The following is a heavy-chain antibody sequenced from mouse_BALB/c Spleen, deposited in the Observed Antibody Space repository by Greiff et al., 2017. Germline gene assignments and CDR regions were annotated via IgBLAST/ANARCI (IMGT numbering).Heavy chain of an antibody. J-gene: IGHJ4*01. Sequence: DVMLVESGGGLVQPGGSRKLSCAASGFTFSDYGMAWVRQAPGKGPEWVAFISNLAYSIYYADTVTGRFTISRENAKNTLYLEMSSLRSEDTAMYYCARDRAGAMDYWGEGTSVTVSS. CDR3: ARDRAGAMDY. V-gene: IGHV5-15*02. CDR2: ISNLAYSI. D-gene: IGHD3-3*01. CDR1: GFTFSDYG.